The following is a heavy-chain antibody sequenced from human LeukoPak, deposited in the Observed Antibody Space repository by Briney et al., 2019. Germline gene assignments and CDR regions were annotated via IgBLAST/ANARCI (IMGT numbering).Heavy chain of an antibody. D-gene: IGHD4-17*01. CDR1: GGSINDYY. CDR2: MSNSGTT. Sequence: SDTLSLTCTVSGGSINDYYWTWIRQAPGKGLEWLGYMSNSGTTDYNPSLKSRVTMSVDTSKNEFSLKVTSVTAADTAMYYCARVLRGAVTSNCFDPWGQGTLVTVSS. CDR3: ARVLRGAVTSNCFDP. V-gene: IGHV4-59*07. J-gene: IGHJ5*02.